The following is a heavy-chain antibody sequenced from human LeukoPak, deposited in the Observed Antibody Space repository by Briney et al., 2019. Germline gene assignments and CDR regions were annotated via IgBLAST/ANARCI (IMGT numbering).Heavy chain of an antibody. Sequence: GGSLRLSCAASGFTFSDYYMSWIRQAPGKGLEWVSYISSSGGTIYYADSVKGRFTISRDNAKNSLYLRMNSLRAEDTAVYYCARDFYDSSGYYEGFDYWGQGTLVTVSS. CDR2: ISSSGGTI. D-gene: IGHD3-22*01. V-gene: IGHV3-11*04. CDR3: ARDFYDSSGYYEGFDY. J-gene: IGHJ4*02. CDR1: GFTFSDYY.